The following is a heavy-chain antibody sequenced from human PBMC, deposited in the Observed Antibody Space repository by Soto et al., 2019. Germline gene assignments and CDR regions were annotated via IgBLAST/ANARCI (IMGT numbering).Heavy chain of an antibody. D-gene: IGHD3-10*01. CDR3: ASAVITGVLDY. CDR2: IGTAGDA. Sequence: EVQLVESGGGLVQPGGSLRLSCAASGFTFSSYDMHWVRQVTGKGLEWVSAIGTAGDAYYPNSVKGRFTISRENAKNSLYLQMNSLRAGDTAVYYCASAVITGVLDYWGQGTLVTVSS. CDR1: GFTFSSYD. V-gene: IGHV3-13*04. J-gene: IGHJ4*02.